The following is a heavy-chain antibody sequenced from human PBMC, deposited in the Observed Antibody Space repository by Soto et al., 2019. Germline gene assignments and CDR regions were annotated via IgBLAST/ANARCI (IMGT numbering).Heavy chain of an antibody. CDR1: GFTFSSYA. D-gene: IGHD3-16*02. V-gene: IGHV3-30-3*01. J-gene: IGHJ4*02. CDR3: ARDGGDYVWGSYRYTSGCYFDY. CDR2: ISYDGSNK. Sequence: QVQLVESGGGVVQPGRSLRLSCAASGFTFSSYAMHWVRQAPGKGLEWVAVISYDGSNKYYADSVKGRFTISRDNSKNTLYLQMNRLRAEDTAVYYCARDGGDYVWGSYRYTSGCYFDYWGQGTLVTVSS.